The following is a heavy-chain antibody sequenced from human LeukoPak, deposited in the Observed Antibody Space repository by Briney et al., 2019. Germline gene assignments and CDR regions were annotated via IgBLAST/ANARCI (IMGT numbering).Heavy chain of an antibody. J-gene: IGHJ4*02. CDR3: ARFTSGCSTSSCYLTY. CDR2: IHDTGST. D-gene: IGHD2-2*01. V-gene: IGHV4-59*11. CDR1: GGSLSSHY. Sequence: SETLSLTCSVSGGSLSSHYWSWIRQPPGKGLELIGHIHDTGSTFYNPSLRGRVTISLDTSNNQFSLKLTSMTAADTAVYYCARFTSGCSTSSCYLTYWGQGTLVTVS.